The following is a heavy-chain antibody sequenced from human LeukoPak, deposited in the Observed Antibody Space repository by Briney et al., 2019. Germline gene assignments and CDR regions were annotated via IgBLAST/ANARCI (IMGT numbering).Heavy chain of an antibody. CDR2: IYYSGYT. V-gene: IGHV4-59*01. Sequence: RPSETLSLTCTVSGGSISTYYWSWIPQPPGKGLEWIGYIYYSGYTNYNPSLKSRFTISVDTAKNQFSLKLSSVTAADTAVYYCARGTIEDAFDIWGQGTMVTVSS. CDR3: ARGTIEDAFDI. D-gene: IGHD4/OR15-4a*01. J-gene: IGHJ3*02. CDR1: GGSISTYY.